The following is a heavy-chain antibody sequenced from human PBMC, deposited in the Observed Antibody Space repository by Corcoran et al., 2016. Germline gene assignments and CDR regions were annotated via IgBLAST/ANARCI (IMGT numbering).Heavy chain of an antibody. D-gene: IGHD4-4*01. Sequence: QVQLVQSGAEVKKPGSSVKVSCKASGGTFSNYAINWVRQAPGQGLEWMGGIIPVFGSANYAQTFQGRVTITADKSTSTAYMELSSLRSEDTAVYYCARARNPYYYYGMDVWFQSTTVTISS. J-gene: IGHJ6*02. V-gene: IGHV1-69*06. CDR1: GGTFSNYA. CDR2: IIPVFGSA. CDR3: ARARNPYYYYGMDV.